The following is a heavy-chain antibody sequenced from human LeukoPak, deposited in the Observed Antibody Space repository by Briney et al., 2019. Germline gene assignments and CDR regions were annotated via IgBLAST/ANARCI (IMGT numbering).Heavy chain of an antibody. J-gene: IGHJ4*02. CDR2: ISGSGGST. Sequence: GGSLRLSCAASGFTFSSYSMNWVRQAPGKGLEWVSAISGSGGSTYYADSVKGRFTISRDNSKNTLYLQMNSLRAEDTAVYYCAKAYYDFWSGYYVPFDYWGQGTLVTVSS. CDR3: AKAYYDFWSGYYVPFDY. D-gene: IGHD3-3*01. V-gene: IGHV3-23*01. CDR1: GFTFSSYS.